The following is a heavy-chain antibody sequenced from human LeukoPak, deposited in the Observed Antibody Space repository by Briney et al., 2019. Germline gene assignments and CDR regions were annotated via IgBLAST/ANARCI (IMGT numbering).Heavy chain of an antibody. CDR3: AKVRGTYSSGYFFDY. J-gene: IGHJ4*02. CDR2: ISWNSSYI. CDR1: GFTFDNYA. D-gene: IGHD6-19*01. V-gene: IGHV3-9*01. Sequence: GGSLRLSCAASGFTFDNYAMHWVRQAPGKGLEWLSFISWNSSYIGYADSVKRRFTISRDNAKKSLDLQMNSLRAEDTAFYYCAKVRGTYSSGYFFDYWGQGTLVTVSS.